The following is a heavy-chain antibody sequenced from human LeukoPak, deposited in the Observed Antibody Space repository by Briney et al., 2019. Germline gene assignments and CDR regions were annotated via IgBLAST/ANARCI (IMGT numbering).Heavy chain of an antibody. D-gene: IGHD3-10*01. J-gene: IGHJ6*02. CDR3: AKARFAPSNYYFYSGMDV. V-gene: IGHV3-23*01. CDR2: ISGTGGST. Sequence: GGSLRLSCADSGFTFGSYAMRWVRQAPGKGLEWVSAISGTGGSTYYADSVKGRFTISRDNSKNTLYLQMNILRAEDTALYYCAKARFAPSNYYFYSGMDVWGQGTTVTVSS. CDR1: GFTFGSYA.